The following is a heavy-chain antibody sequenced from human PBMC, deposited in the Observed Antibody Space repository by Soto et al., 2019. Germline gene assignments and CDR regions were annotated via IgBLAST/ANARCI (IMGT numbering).Heavy chain of an antibody. CDR3: ISSVEDYFDY. CDR2: IKSKTDGGTT. CDR1: GFTFSNAR. J-gene: IGHJ4*02. Sequence: GGSLRLSCAASGFTFSNARMSWVRQAPGKGLEWVGRIKSKTDGGTTDYAAPVKGRFTISRDDSKNTLYLQMNSLKTEDTAVYYCISSVEDYFDYWGQGTLVTVSS. V-gene: IGHV3-15*01.